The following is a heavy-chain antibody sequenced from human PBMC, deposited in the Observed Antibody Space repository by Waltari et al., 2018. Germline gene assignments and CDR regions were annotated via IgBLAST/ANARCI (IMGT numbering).Heavy chain of an antibody. CDR3: ATSTKAYCSGGGCSHDAFDI. V-gene: IGHV3-30*03. D-gene: IGHD2-15*01. CDR2: KAYDGMNK. Sequence: QVQLVESGGGVVQPGRSLRLSCAASGFTFSSYGMHWVRQAPGKVLGWVAVKAYDGMNKYYADSGKGRFTISRDNSKNTLYLQMNSLRAEDTAVYYCATSTKAYCSGGGCSHDAFDIWGQGTMVTVSS. CDR1: GFTFSSYG. J-gene: IGHJ3*02.